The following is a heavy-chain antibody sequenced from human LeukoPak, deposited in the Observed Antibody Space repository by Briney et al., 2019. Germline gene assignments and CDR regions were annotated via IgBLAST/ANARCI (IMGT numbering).Heavy chain of an antibody. CDR1: GFTFGDYY. V-gene: IGHV3-11*01. Sequence: GSLSLSCAASGFTFGDYYMSWIRQATGKGLEWVSYISSSGSTIYYADSVKGRFTISRDNAKNSLYLQMNSLRAEDTAVYYCARNTMVRGVTFDYWGQGTLVTVSS. J-gene: IGHJ4*02. D-gene: IGHD3-10*01. CDR2: ISSSGSTI. CDR3: ARNTMVRGVTFDY.